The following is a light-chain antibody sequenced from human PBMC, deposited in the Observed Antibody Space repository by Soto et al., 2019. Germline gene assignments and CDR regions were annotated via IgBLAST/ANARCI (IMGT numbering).Light chain of an antibody. CDR1: QSINNW. CDR3: QQYESFPRT. CDR2: KAS. Sequence: DIQMTQSPSTLSASVGDRVTITGRASQSINNWLAWYQQKPGKAPKLFIFKASTLESGVPSRFSGSGSGTEFTLSISSLQPDDFATYFCQQYESFPRTFGQGTKVEIK. J-gene: IGKJ1*01. V-gene: IGKV1-5*03.